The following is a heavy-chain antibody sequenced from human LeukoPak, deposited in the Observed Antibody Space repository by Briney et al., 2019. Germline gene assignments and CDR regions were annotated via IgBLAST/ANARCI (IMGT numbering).Heavy chain of an antibody. Sequence: GRSLRLSCAASGFTFSSYGMHWVRQAPGKGLEWVAVISYDGSNKYYADPVKGRFTISRDNSKNTLYLQMNSLRAEDTAVYYCAKDPEVYGSGSYKRWFDPWGQGTLVTVSS. V-gene: IGHV3-30*18. J-gene: IGHJ5*02. CDR1: GFTFSSYG. D-gene: IGHD3-10*01. CDR2: ISYDGSNK. CDR3: AKDPEVYGSGSYKRWFDP.